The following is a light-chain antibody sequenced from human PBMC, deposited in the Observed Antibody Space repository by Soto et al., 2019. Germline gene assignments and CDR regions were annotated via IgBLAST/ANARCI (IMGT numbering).Light chain of an antibody. Sequence: HSVLTKPPSSNGFPGQSVTISCTGTSSDVGGYNYVSWYQQHPGKAPKLMIYEVSKRPSGVPDRFSGSKSGNTASLTVSGLQAEDEADYYCSSYAGSTLYVFGTGTKVTVL. CDR3: SSYAGSTLYV. V-gene: IGLV2-8*01. J-gene: IGLJ1*01. CDR2: EVS. CDR1: SSDVGGYNY.